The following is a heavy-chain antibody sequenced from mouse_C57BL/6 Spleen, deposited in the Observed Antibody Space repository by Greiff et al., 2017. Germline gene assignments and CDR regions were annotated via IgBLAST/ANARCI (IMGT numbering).Heavy chain of an antibody. CDR2: IRLKSDNYAT. V-gene: IGHV6-3*01. J-gene: IGHJ3*01. CDR3: TGSSGYSAWFAY. Sequence: DVMLVESGGGLVQPGGSMKLSCVASGFTFSNYWMNWVRQSPEKGLEWVAQIRLKSDNYATHYAESVKGRFTISRDDSKSSVYLQMNNLRAEDTGIYYCTGSSGYSAWFAYWGQGTLVTVSA. CDR1: GFTFSNYW. D-gene: IGHD3-2*02.